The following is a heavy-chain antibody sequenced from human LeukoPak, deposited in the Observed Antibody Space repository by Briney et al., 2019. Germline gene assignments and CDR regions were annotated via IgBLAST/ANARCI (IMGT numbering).Heavy chain of an antibody. CDR3: ARVKVVSYYFDY. Sequence: GSLRLSCAASGFTFSSYNMNWVRQAPGKGLEWVSVIYSGGSTYYADSVKGRFTISRDNSKNTLYLQMNSLRAEDTAVYYCARVKVVSYYFDYWGQGTLVTVSS. CDR1: GFTFSSYN. D-gene: IGHD2-15*01. CDR2: IYSGGST. V-gene: IGHV3-53*01. J-gene: IGHJ4*02.